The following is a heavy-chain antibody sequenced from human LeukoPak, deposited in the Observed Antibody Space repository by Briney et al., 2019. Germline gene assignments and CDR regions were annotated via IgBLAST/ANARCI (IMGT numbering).Heavy chain of an antibody. J-gene: IGHJ4*02. D-gene: IGHD1-26*01. V-gene: IGHV4-39*01. Sequence: PSETLSLTCTVSGGSISSSSYYCDWIRQPPGTGLEWIGSIYYSGSTYYNPSLKSRVTISVDTSKNQFSLRLSSVTAADTAVYYCAKSGGYGLIDYWGQGTLVTVSS. CDR2: IYYSGST. CDR3: AKSGGYGLIDY. CDR1: GGSISSSSYY.